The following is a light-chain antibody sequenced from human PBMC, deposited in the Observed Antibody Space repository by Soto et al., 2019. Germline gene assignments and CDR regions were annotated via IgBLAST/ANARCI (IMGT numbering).Light chain of an antibody. V-gene: IGKV3-15*01. CDR3: QQYNNWPRT. CDR2: AAS. J-gene: IGKJ1*01. Sequence: EIVMTQSPATLSVSPGERATLSCRASQSVSSNLAWYQQKTGQAPRLLIYAASTRATGIPARFSGSGSGTEFTLTVSSLQSEEFVVYYCQQYNNWPRTVGQVTKVDIK. CDR1: QSVSSN.